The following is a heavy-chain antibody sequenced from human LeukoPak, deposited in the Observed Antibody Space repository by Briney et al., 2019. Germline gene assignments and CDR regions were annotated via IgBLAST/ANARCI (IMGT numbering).Heavy chain of an antibody. CDR3: ARDSGSYSGDYYYYMDV. J-gene: IGHJ6*03. D-gene: IGHD1-26*01. CDR2: ISAYNGNT. V-gene: IGHV1-18*01. CDR1: GYTFTSYG. Sequence: GASVKVSCKASGYTFTSYGISWVRQAPGQGPEWMGWISAYNGNTNYAQKLQGRVTMTTDTSTSTAYMELRSLRSDDTAVYYCARDSGSYSGDYYYYMDVWGKGTTVTVSS.